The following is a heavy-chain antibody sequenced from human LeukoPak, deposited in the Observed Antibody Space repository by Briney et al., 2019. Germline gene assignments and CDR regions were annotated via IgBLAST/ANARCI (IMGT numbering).Heavy chain of an antibody. J-gene: IGHJ3*02. V-gene: IGHV1-18*01. CDR1: GYTFTNYG. CDR2: ISGNNGDT. Sequence: ASVKVSCKASGYTFTNYGISWVRQAPGQGLEWMGRISGNNGDTNLAQKLQGRVTMTTATSTSTAYMELRSLRSDDTAGYYCARKGRITTVRGDDAFDIWGQGTMVTVSS. CDR3: ARKGRITTVRGDDAFDI. D-gene: IGHD3-10*01.